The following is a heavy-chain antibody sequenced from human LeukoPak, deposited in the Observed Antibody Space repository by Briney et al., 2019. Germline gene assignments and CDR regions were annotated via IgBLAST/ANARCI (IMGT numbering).Heavy chain of an antibody. V-gene: IGHV4-34*01. CDR3: VIGYYYHY. CDR1: GGSFSGYY. J-gene: IGHJ4*02. CDR2: INHSGST. Sequence: PSGTLSLTCAVYGGSFSGYYWSWIRQPPGKGLEWIGEINHSGSTNYNPSLKSRVTISADTSKNQFSLKLSSVTAADTAVYYCVIGYYYHYWGQGTLVTVSS.